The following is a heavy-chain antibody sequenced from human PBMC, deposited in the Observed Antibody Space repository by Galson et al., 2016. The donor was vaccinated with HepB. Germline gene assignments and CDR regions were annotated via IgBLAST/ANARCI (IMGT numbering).Heavy chain of an antibody. V-gene: IGHV4-31*03. Sequence: TLSLTCSVSGGSISSGAHYWSWIRQHPGKGLEWIGYISFSGSTHYNPSPKSRVTISADTSKMQFSLQLTSVTAADTAVYYCARDRGYCSRTSCYDHLNFDYWGQGILVTVSS. CDR1: GGSISSGAHY. CDR2: ISFSGST. CDR3: ARDRGYCSRTSCYDHLNFDY. D-gene: IGHD2-2*01. J-gene: IGHJ4*02.